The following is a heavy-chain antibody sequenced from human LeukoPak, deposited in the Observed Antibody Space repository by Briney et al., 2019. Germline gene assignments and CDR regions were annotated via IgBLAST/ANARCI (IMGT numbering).Heavy chain of an antibody. CDR2: ISAYNGNT. D-gene: IGHD5-12*01. J-gene: IGHJ6*01. CDR3: ARDVDIVATIPISYYYYGMDV. V-gene: IGHV1-18*01. CDR1: GYTFTSYG. Sequence: ASVKVSCKASGYTFTSYGISWVRQAPGQGLEWMGWISAYNGNTNYAQKLQGRGTMNTDPSQNTAYMALRSLRSDDTAVYYCARDVDIVATIPISYYYYGMDVWGQGTTVTVSS.